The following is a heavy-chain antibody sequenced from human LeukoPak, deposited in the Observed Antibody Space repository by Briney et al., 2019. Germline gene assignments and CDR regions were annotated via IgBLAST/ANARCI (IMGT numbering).Heavy chain of an antibody. D-gene: IGHD6-13*01. J-gene: IGHJ4*02. CDR3: ARADPYSSSGFDY. CDR2: IISSGSTI. CDR1: GFNFRSYE. V-gene: IGHV3-48*03. Sequence: GGSLRLSCAASGFNFRSYEMNWVRQAPGKGLEWASFIISSGSTIYYADSVKGRFTISRDNAKNSLDLRMNSLRAEDTAVYYCARADPYSSSGFDYWGQGTLVTVSS.